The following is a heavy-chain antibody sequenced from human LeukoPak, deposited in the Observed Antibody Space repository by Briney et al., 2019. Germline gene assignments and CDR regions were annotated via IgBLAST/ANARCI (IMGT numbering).Heavy chain of an antibody. CDR3: ARGSIFGVVTSIYPFDY. V-gene: IGHV1-46*01. D-gene: IGHD3-3*01. CDR1: GYTFTSYY. J-gene: IGHJ4*02. CDR2: INPSGGST. Sequence: ASVKVSCKASGYTFTSYYMHWVRQAPGQGLEWMGIINPSGGSTSYAQKFQGRVTMTRDTSTSTVYMELCSLRSEDTAVYYCARGSIFGVVTSIYPFDYWGQGTLVTVSS.